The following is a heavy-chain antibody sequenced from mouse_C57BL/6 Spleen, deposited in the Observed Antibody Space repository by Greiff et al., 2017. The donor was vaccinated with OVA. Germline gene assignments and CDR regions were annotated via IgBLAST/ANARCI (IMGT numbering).Heavy chain of an antibody. J-gene: IGHJ2*01. D-gene: IGHD1-1*01. V-gene: IGHV1-80*01. Sequence: QVQLQQSGAELVKPGASVKISCKASGYAFGSYWMNWVKQRPGKGLEWIGQIYPGDGDTNYNGKFKGKATLTADKSSSTAYMQLSSLTSEDSAVYFCARGAYYYGSSLDYWGQGTTLTVSS. CDR3: ARGAYYYGSSLDY. CDR2: IYPGDGDT. CDR1: GYAFGSYW.